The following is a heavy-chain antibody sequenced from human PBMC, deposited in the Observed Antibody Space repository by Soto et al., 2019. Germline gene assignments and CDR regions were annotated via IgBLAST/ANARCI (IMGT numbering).Heavy chain of an antibody. J-gene: IGHJ4*02. V-gene: IGHV1-46*01. Sequence: GASVKVSCKASGYTFTSYYMHWVRQAPGQGLEWMGRINPSGGSTRYAQKFQGRVTMTRDTSTSTVYMELSSLRSEDTAVYYCARGLIYDSSGYYFDYWGQGTLVTVSS. CDR2: INPSGGST. CDR1: GYTFTSYY. D-gene: IGHD3-22*01. CDR3: ARGLIYDSSGYYFDY.